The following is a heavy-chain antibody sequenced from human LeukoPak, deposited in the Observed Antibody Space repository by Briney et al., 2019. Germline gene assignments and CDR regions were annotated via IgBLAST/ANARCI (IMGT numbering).Heavy chain of an antibody. CDR3: ARALYYYDSSGYNWEAFDI. J-gene: IGHJ3*02. CDR2: IYKIGST. V-gene: IGHV4-59*01. D-gene: IGHD3-22*01. CDR1: GGSISSDY. Sequence: PSETLSLTCTVSGGSISSDYWSWIRHPPGKGLGWIGYIYKIGSTNYNPSLKSRVTISVDTSKNQFSLKLSSVTAADTAVYYCARALYYYDSSGYNWEAFDIWGQGTMVTVSS.